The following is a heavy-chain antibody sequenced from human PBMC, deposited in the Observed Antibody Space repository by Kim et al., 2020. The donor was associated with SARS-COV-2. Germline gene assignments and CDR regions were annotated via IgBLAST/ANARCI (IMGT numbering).Heavy chain of an antibody. CDR1: GFTFSSYG. Sequence: GGSLRLSCAASGFTFSSYGMHWVRQAPGKGLEWVAVISYDGSNKYYADSVKGRFTISRDNSKNTLYLQMNSLRAEDTAVYYCARGEDVLLWFGEFAPSDYWGQGTLVTVSS. CDR2: ISYDGSNK. D-gene: IGHD3-10*01. CDR3: ARGEDVLLWFGEFAPSDY. V-gene: IGHV3-33*05. J-gene: IGHJ4*02.